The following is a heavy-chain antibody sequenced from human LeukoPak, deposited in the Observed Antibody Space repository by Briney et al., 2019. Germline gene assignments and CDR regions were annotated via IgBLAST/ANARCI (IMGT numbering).Heavy chain of an antibody. D-gene: IGHD5-12*01. CDR2: IWYDGSNK. Sequence: GGSLRLSCAASGFTFSSYGVHWVRQAPGKGLEWVAVIWYDGSNKYYADSVKGRFTISRDNSKNTLYLQMNSLRAEDTAVYYCARERARYDLLNWFDPWGQGTLVTVSS. V-gene: IGHV3-33*01. CDR3: ARERARYDLLNWFDP. CDR1: GFTFSSYG. J-gene: IGHJ5*02.